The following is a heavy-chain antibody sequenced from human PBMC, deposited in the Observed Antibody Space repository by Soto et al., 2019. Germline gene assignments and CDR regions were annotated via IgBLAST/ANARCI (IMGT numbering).Heavy chain of an antibody. D-gene: IGHD3-3*01. Sequence: GASVKVSCKASGYTFTGYYMHWVRQAPGQGLEWMGWINPNSGGTNYAQKFQGWVTMTRDTSISTAYMELSRLRSDDTAVYYCARERYYDFWSGFKTIGYYGMDVWGQGTTVTVSS. CDR2: INPNSGGT. J-gene: IGHJ6*02. CDR1: GYTFTGYY. V-gene: IGHV1-2*04. CDR3: ARERYYDFWSGFKTIGYYGMDV.